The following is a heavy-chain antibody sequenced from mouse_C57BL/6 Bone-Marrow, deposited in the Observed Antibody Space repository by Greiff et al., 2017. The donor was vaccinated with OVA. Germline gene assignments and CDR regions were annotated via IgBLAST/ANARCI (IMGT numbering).Heavy chain of an antibody. Sequence: EVKLMESGGGLVKPGGSLKLSCAASGFTFSSYAMSWVRQTPEKRLEWVATISDGGSYTYYPDNVKGRFTISRDNAKNNLYLQMSHLKSEDTAMYYCARDRGFRGYYGSSFYWYFDVWGTGTTVTVSS. CDR2: ISDGGSYT. J-gene: IGHJ1*03. CDR1: GFTFSSYA. D-gene: IGHD1-1*01. CDR3: ARDRGFRGYYGSSFYWYFDV. V-gene: IGHV5-4*01.